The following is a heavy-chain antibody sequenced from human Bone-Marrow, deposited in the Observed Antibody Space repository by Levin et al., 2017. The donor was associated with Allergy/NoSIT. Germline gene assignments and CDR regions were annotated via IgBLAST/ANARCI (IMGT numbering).Heavy chain of an antibody. V-gene: IGHV3-48*03. CDR1: GFIFSNFE. CDR2: IDKSGTST. CDR3: ARDPHTGYRFDY. Sequence: HPGGSLRLSCATSGFIFSNFEMNWVRQAPGKGLEWVSYIDKSGTSTHYADSVKGRFTISRDNGENSLYLQMNSLRAEDTAVYFCARDPHTGYRFDYWGQGTLVTVSS. D-gene: IGHD2-2*02. J-gene: IGHJ4*02.